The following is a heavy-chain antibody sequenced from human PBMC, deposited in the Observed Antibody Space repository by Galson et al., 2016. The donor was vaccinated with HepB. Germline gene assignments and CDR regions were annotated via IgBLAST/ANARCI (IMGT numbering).Heavy chain of an antibody. Sequence: SLRLSCAASGFTFSSYDMHWVRQATGKGLEWVSAIGTAGDTYYPGSVKGRFTISRENAKNSLCLQMNSLRAGDTAVYYCARNRRDSSGYYYYYYGMDVWGQGTTVTVSS. CDR1: GFTFSSYD. D-gene: IGHD3-22*01. CDR3: ARNRRDSSGYYYYYYGMDV. CDR2: IGTAGDT. J-gene: IGHJ6*02. V-gene: IGHV3-13*01.